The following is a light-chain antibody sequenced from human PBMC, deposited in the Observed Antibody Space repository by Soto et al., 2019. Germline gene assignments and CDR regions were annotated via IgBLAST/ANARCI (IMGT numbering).Light chain of an antibody. CDR1: QSILYTSNNKNY. Sequence: DIVMTQSPDSLAVPLGERATIHCKSSQSILYTSNNKNYLVWYQQKPGQPPKVLFYWASTRNSGVPARLGGGGLGKDFPLTISSLQAEDVAFYFCKQYYDNSYIFGQGTKLEIK. CDR2: WAS. CDR3: KQYYDNSYI. J-gene: IGKJ2*01. V-gene: IGKV4-1*01.